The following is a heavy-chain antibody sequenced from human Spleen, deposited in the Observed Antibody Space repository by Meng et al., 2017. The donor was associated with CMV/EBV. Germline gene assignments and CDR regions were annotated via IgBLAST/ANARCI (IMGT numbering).Heavy chain of an antibody. Sequence: CAASGFNVSSNYMSWVRQAPGKGLEWVSIIYRGGRTNYAKSVKGRFTISRDNSMNTLYLQMNRLRVDDTAMYYCAKYSGGWEDSHFDSWGQGTLVTVSS. CDR2: IYRGGRT. V-gene: IGHV3-53*01. J-gene: IGHJ4*02. CDR3: AKYSGGWEDSHFDS. CDR1: GFNVSSNY. D-gene: IGHD6-19*01.